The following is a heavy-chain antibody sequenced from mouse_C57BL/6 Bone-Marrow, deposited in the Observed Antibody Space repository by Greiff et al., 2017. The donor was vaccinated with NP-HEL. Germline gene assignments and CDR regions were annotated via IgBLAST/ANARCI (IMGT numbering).Heavy chain of an antibody. J-gene: IGHJ2*01. Sequence: EVQVVESGGDLVKPGGSLKLSCAASGFTFSSYGMSWVRQTPDKRLEWVATISSGGSYTYYPDSVKGRFTISRDNAKNTLYLQMSSLKSEDTAMYYCARHEGWLLPDYWGQGTTLTVSS. CDR1: GFTFSSYG. V-gene: IGHV5-6*01. D-gene: IGHD2-3*01. CDR3: ARHEGWLLPDY. CDR2: ISSGGSYT.